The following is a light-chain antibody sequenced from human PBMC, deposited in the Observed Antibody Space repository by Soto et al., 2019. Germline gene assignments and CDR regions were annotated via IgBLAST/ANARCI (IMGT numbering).Light chain of an antibody. CDR3: SSYTSSNTLEV. CDR1: NTDVGGYNY. CDR2: EVR. J-gene: IGLJ1*01. V-gene: IGLV2-14*01. Sequence: QSALTQPASVSGSPGQSITVSCTGTNTDVGGYNYVSWYQHRPGKAPRLMIYEVRNRLSGVSNRFSGSKSGNTASLTISGLQAEDEADYYCSSYTSSNTLEVFGFGTKLTVL.